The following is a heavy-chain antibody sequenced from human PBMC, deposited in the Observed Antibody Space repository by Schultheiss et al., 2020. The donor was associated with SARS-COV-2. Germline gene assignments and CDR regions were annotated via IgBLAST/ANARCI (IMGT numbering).Heavy chain of an antibody. J-gene: IGHJ4*02. CDR3: AKDKRFDY. Sequence: GGSLRLSCAASGFTFSNAWMNWVRQAPGKGLEWVAVISYDGSNKYYADSVKGRFTISRDNSKNTLYLQMNSLRAEDTAVYYCAKDKRFDYWGQGTLVTVSS. CDR2: ISYDGSNK. V-gene: IGHV3-30*18. CDR1: GFTFSNAW.